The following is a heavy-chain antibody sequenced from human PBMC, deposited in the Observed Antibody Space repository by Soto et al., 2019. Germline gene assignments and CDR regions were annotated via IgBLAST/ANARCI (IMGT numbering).Heavy chain of an antibody. V-gene: IGHV4-59*01. CDR2: IYNSGRY. CDR3: ARTLPNRQLFDS. D-gene: IGHD1-1*01. J-gene: IGHJ4*02. CDR1: GGFI. Sequence: SETLSLTCTVSGGFIWGWIRQSPDKGLEWIGYIYNSGRYNYNPSLESRLTISIDTSKNQFSLRLASVTAADTAVYYCARTLPNRQLFDSCSQENLVTVSS.